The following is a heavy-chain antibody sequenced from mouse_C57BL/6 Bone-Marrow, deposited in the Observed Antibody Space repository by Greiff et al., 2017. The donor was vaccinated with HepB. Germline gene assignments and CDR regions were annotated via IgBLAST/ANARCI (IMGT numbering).Heavy chain of an antibody. V-gene: IGHV1-55*01. J-gene: IGHJ1*03. D-gene: IGHD1-1*01. CDR2: IYPGSGST. CDR3: ASYYYGSRVWDFDV. Sequence: QVQLQQPGAELVKPGASVKMSCKASGYTFTSYWITWVKQRPGQGLEWIGDIYPGSGSTNYNEKFKSKATLTVDTSSSTAYMQLSSLTSEDSAVYYCASYYYGSRVWDFDVGGRGTTVTVSA. CDR1: GYTFTSYW.